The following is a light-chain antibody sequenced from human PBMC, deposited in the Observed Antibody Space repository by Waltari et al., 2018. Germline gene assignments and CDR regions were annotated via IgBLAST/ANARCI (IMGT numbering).Light chain of an antibody. CDR3: GTWDNSLNIVI. V-gene: IGLV1-51*01. CDR1: SSNIGNSS. Sequence: QSVLTQPPSVSAAPRQKVSISCSGSSSNIGNSSVSWFQQFPRAAPKLLIYDTNKRPSGMPDRFSASKSGTSATLGISGLQTGDEAIYHCGTWDNSLNIVIFGGGTKLTVL. J-gene: IGLJ2*01. CDR2: DTN.